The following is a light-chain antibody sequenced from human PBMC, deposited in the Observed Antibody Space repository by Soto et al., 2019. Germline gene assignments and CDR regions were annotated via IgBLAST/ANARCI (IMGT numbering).Light chain of an antibody. CDR2: GNS. V-gene: IGLV1-40*01. CDR3: QSYDSSLSVV. J-gene: IGLJ2*01. Sequence: QSVLTQPPSVSGAPGQRVTISCTGSSSNIGAGYDVHWYQQLPGTAPKLLIYGNSNRHSGVPDRFSGSKSGTSASLAITGLQAEDEADYSCQSYDSSLSVVFGGGTKLTVL. CDR1: SSNIGAGYD.